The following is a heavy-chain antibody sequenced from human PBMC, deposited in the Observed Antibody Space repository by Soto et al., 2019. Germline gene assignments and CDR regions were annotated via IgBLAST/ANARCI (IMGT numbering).Heavy chain of an antibody. CDR3: ARGSPPDY. V-gene: IGHV3-33*01. J-gene: IGHJ4*02. CDR2: IWHDGSNK. Sequence: QVQLVESGGGVVQPGRSLRLSCAASGYTFISYGMHWVRQAPGKGLEWVAVIWHDGSNKYYADSVKCRFTISRDNSKNTLYLQMNTLRAEDTAVYYCARGSPPDYWGQGALITVSS. CDR1: GYTFISYG.